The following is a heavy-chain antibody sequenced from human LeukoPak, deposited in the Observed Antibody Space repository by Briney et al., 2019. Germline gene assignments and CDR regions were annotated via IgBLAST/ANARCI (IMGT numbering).Heavy chain of an antibody. CDR2: ISWNSGSI. CDR1: GFTFDDYA. Sequence: SLRLSCAASGFTFDDYAIHWVRHGPGKGLEWVSGISWNSGSIDYAESVKGRFTISRDNAKNSLYLQMNSLRPEDTALYYCAKGTGRYWTFFDYWGRGTLVTVST. CDR3: AKGTGRYWTFFDY. V-gene: IGHV3-9*01. J-gene: IGHJ4*02. D-gene: IGHD1-26*01.